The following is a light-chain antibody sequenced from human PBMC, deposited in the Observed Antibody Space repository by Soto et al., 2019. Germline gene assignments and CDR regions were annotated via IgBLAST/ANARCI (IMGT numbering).Light chain of an antibody. V-gene: IGKV1-5*01. CDR1: QSINNW. Sequence: DIPMTQSPSTLSASVGDRVTITCRASQSINNWLAWYQQKPRKAPKLLIYDASSLQSGVPSRFSGSGSGTEFTLTISSLQPDDIATYYCQQYNTYSSFGQGTKLEIK. J-gene: IGKJ2*01. CDR3: QQYNTYSS. CDR2: DAS.